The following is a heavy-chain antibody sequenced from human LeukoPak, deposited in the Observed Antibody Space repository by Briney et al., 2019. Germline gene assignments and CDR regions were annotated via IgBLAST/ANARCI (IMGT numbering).Heavy chain of an antibody. Sequence: GGSLRLSCAASGFTFSSYAMSLIRQAPGKRLEWVSAISGSVGSTYYSDSVKDRLTISRDNSKNTLYLQMNSLSAEDTAGYYCAKILVVITVAGFYGMDVWGQGTTVTVSS. CDR3: AKILVVITVAGFYGMDV. V-gene: IGHV3-23*01. D-gene: IGHD3-22*01. CDR1: GFTFSSYA. CDR2: ISGSVGST. J-gene: IGHJ6*02.